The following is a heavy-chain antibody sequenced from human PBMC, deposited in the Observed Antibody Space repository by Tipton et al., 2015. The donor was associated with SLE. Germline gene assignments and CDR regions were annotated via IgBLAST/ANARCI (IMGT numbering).Heavy chain of an antibody. CDR2: IYAGAGTA. Sequence: GSLRLSCAASGFTLSSNYMSWVRQIPGKGLEWVSVIYAGAGTAYYSDSVKGRFFISRDDFDNTLYLEMNSLRAEDTALYYCARDSRWLPDYWGQGTLVTVSS. CDR3: ARDSRWLPDY. CDR1: GFTLSSNY. V-gene: IGHV3-53*05. J-gene: IGHJ4*02. D-gene: IGHD5-12*01.